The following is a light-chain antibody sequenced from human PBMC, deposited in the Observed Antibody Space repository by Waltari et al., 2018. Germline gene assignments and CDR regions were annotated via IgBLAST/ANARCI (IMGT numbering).Light chain of an antibody. Sequence: QSALTQPASVSGSPGQSITISCTGTSSDVGDYNLVSWYQQHAGQVPKLIIYEVNKRPSGFSTRFSGSRSGNTASLTISWLQAEDEATYFCCSYAGTTSWLFGGGTKVTVL. CDR3: CSYAGTTSWL. J-gene: IGLJ3*02. CDR1: SSDVGDYNL. V-gene: IGLV2-23*02. CDR2: EVN.